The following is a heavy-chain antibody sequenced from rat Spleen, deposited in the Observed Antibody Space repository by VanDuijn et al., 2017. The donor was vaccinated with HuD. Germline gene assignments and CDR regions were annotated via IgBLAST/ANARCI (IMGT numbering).Heavy chain of an antibody. CDR2: IWGDGST. Sequence: QVRLKESGPGLVQPSETLSLTCTVSGFSLTSYHVSWVRQPPGKGLEWMGVIWGDGSTVYNSALKSRLSISRDTSKSQVFLKMSSLKTEDTATYYCARGGLWFAYWGQGTLVTVSS. CDR3: ARGGLWFAY. V-gene: IGHV2-32*01. J-gene: IGHJ3*01. CDR1: GFSLTSYH.